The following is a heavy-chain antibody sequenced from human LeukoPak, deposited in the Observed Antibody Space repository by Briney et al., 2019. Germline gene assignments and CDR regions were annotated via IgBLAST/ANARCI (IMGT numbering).Heavy chain of an antibody. Sequence: ASVKVSCKASGYTFTGYYKHWVRQAPGQGLEWMGWINPNSGGTNYAQKFQGRVTMTRDTSISTAYMELSRLRSDDTAVYYCARDGGVVPAAALLYGMDVWGQGTTVTVSS. V-gene: IGHV1-2*02. J-gene: IGHJ6*02. CDR1: GYTFTGYY. D-gene: IGHD2-2*01. CDR2: INPNSGGT. CDR3: ARDGGVVPAAALLYGMDV.